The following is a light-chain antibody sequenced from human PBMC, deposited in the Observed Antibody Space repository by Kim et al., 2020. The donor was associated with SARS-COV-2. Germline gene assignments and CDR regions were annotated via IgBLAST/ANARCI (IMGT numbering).Light chain of an antibody. J-gene: IGLJ2*01. CDR3: NSRDSSGNHLVV. CDR1: SLRSYY. Sequence: SSELTQDPAVSVALGQTVRITCQGDSLRSYYASWYQQKPGQAPVLVIYGKNNRPSGIPDRFSGSSSGNTASLTITGAQAEDEADYYCNSRDSSGNHLVVFGGGTQLT. CDR2: GKN. V-gene: IGLV3-19*01.